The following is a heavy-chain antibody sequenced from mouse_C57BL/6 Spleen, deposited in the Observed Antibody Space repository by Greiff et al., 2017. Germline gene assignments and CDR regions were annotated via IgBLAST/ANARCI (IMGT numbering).Heavy chain of an antibody. CDR3: ARGVSQGNFYAMDY. CDR1: GYTFTSYW. CDR2: IDPSDSYT. V-gene: IGHV1-69*01. Sequence: QVQLQQPGAELVMPGASVKLSCKASGYTFTSYWMHWVKQRPGQGLEWIGEIDPSDSYTNYNQKFKGKSKLTVDKSSSTAYMQLSSLTSEDSAVYYCARGVSQGNFYAMDYWGQGTSVTVSS. J-gene: IGHJ4*01. D-gene: IGHD2-1*01.